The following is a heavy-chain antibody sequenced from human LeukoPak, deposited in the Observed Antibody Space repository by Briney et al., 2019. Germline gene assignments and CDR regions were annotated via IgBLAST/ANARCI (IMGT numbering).Heavy chain of an antibody. D-gene: IGHD3-10*01. CDR2: ISSSSSYI. CDR3: AKEATMVRGVIMVPLYYFDY. CDR1: GFTFSSYS. J-gene: IGHJ4*02. V-gene: IGHV3-21*04. Sequence: GGSLRLSCAASGFTFSSYSMNWVRQAPGKGLEWVSSISSSSSYIYYADSVKGRFTISRDNSKNTLYLQMNSLRAEDTAVYYCAKEATMVRGVIMVPLYYFDYWGQGTLVTVSS.